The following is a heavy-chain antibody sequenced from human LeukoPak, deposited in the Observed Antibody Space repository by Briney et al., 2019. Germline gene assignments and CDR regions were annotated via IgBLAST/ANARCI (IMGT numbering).Heavy chain of an antibody. V-gene: IGHV3-23*01. D-gene: IGHD6-19*01. CDR1: GFPFSSYA. Sequence: GGSLRLSCAASGFPFSSYAMTWVRQAPGKGLEWVSGISASGSSTYYADSVKGRFTISRDNSKSTLYLQMNSLRAEDTAVYYCAKAQQWLARGGYYYYMDVWGKGTTVTVSS. CDR3: AKAQQWLARGGYYYYMDV. CDR2: ISASGSST. J-gene: IGHJ6*03.